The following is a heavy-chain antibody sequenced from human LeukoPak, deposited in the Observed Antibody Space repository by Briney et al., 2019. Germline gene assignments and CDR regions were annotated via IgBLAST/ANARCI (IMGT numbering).Heavy chain of an antibody. CDR2: ISYDGSNK. Sequence: GGPLRLSCAASGFTFSSYAMHWVRQAPGKGLEWVAVISYDGSNKYYAHSVKGRFTISRDNPKNTLYLQMNSLRAEDTAVYYCASLAAADTWWGQGTLVTVSS. V-gene: IGHV3-30-3*01. D-gene: IGHD6-13*01. CDR3: ASLAAADTW. CDR1: GFTFSSYA. J-gene: IGHJ4*02.